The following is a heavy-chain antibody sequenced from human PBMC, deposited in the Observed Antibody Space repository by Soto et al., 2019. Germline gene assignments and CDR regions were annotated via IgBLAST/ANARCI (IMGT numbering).Heavy chain of an antibody. D-gene: IGHD4-17*01. J-gene: IGHJ2*01. CDR1: CGSISSYY. Sequence: PSETLSLTCTVSCGSISSYYWSWIRQPPGKGLEWIGYIYYSGSTNYNPSLKSRVTISVDTSKNQFSLKLSSVTAADTAVYYCARVRMTTVVTGWYFDLWGRGTLVTVSS. CDR2: IYYSGST. V-gene: IGHV4-59*01. CDR3: ARVRMTTVVTGWYFDL.